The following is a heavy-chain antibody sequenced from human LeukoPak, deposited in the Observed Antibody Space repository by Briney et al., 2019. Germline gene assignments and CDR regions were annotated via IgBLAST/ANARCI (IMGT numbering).Heavy chain of an antibody. CDR3: SKERATTTAFHY. V-gene: IGHV3-23*01. CDR1: GFTFSSNH. Sequence: VGSLTLSCAASGFTFSSNHMDWVRHGPGKGVEWVSILANGGSTYYADSVKGRFTISRENSQDALYLQMNSVRAEDTAVYYCSKERATTTAFHYWGPGTLVTVSS. D-gene: IGHD1-26*01. J-gene: IGHJ4*02. CDR2: ILANGGST.